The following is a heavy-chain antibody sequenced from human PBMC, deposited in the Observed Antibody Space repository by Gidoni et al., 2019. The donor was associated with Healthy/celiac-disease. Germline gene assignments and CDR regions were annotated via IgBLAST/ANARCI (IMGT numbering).Heavy chain of an antibody. V-gene: IGHV3-49*03. Sequence: EVQLVESGGGLVQPGRSLRLYCTASGLTLGDYAMSWFRQAPGKGLEWVGFIRSKAYGGTTEYAASVKGRFTISRDDSKSIAYLQMNSLKTEDTAVYYCTKKLWPHGGAFDIWGQGTMVTVSS. CDR3: TKKLWPHGGAFDI. D-gene: IGHD5-18*01. J-gene: IGHJ3*02. CDR1: GLTLGDYA. CDR2: IRSKAYGGTT.